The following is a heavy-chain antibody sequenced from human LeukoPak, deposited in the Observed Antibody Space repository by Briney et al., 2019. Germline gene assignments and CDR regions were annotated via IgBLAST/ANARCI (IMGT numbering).Heavy chain of an antibody. CDR1: GGSISSGSYY. V-gene: IGHV4-61*02. CDR3: ARDLWTAFDY. Sequence: SETLSLTCTVSGGSISSGSYYWRWIRQPAGKGLEWIGRIYTSGSTNYNPSLKSRVTISVDTSKNQFSLKLSSVTAADTAVYYCARDLWTAFDYWGQGTLVTVSS. J-gene: IGHJ4*02. CDR2: IYTSGST. D-gene: IGHD3/OR15-3a*01.